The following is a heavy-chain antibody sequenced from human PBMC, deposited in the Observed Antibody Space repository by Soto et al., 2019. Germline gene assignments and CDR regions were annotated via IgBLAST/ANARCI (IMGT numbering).Heavy chain of an antibody. Sequence: EPQSHTYSVSGGYIIGYYGSWIRKPPGKGLEWIGYIYYSGSTNYNPSLKSRVTISVDTSKNQFSLKLSSVTAADTAVYYCARGRDGCNLYYFDYWGQGTLVPGFS. D-gene: IGHD6-19*01. CDR3: ARGRDGCNLYYFDY. CDR2: IYYSGST. J-gene: IGHJ4*02. CDR1: GGYIIGYY. V-gene: IGHV4-59*01.